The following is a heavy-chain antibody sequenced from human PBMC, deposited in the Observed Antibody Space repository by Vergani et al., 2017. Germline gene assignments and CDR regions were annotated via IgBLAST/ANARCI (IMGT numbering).Heavy chain of an antibody. CDR2: ISYDGSNK. D-gene: IGHD1-14*01. CDR3: ARDDELITPGYYYYXMDV. J-gene: IGHJ6*03. Sequence: QVQLVESGGGVVQPGRSLRLSCAASGFTFSSYAMHWVRQAPGKGLEWVAVISYDGSNKYYADSVKGRFTISRDNSKNTLYLQMNSLRAEDTAVYYCARDDELITPGYYYYXMDVWGKGTTVTVSS. V-gene: IGHV3-30-3*01. CDR1: GFTFSSYA.